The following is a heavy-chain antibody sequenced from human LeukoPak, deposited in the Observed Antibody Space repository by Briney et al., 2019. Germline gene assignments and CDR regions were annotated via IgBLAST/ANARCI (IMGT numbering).Heavy chain of an antibody. J-gene: IGHJ4*02. CDR2: ISSSSSYI. Sequence: GGSLRLSCAASGFTFSSYSMNWVRQAPGKGLEWVSSISSSSSYIYYADSAKGRFTISRDNAKNSLYLQMNSLRAEDTAVYYCARSASISFFDYWGQGTLVTVSS. CDR1: GFTFSSYS. CDR3: ARSASISFFDY. D-gene: IGHD2-2*01. V-gene: IGHV3-21*01.